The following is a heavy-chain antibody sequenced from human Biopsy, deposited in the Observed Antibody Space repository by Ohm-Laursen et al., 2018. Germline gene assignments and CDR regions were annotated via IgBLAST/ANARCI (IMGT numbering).Heavy chain of an antibody. CDR3: ARDRGYYSDRTVPGYFDL. D-gene: IGHD3-22*01. Sequence: SDTLSLTWTVSGDSISSYYWSWIWQPPGQGLEWIGYVYYTGSTDYNPSLQSRVTISVATSKNHFSLRLRSVTPADTAIYCARDRGYYSDRTVPGYFDLWGRGTLVTVSS. J-gene: IGHJ2*01. CDR2: VYYTGST. V-gene: IGHV4-59*01. CDR1: GDSISSYY.